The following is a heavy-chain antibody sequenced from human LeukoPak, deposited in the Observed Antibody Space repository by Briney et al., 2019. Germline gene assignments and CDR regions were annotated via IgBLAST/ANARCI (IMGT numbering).Heavy chain of an antibody. CDR1: GYTFTGYY. V-gene: IGHV1-2*02. Sequence: ASVKVSCKASGYTFTGYYMHWVRQAAGQGLEWMGWINPNSGGTNYAQKFQGRVTMTRDTSISTAYMELSRLRSDDTAVYYCARDLFGSAYYYYYMDVWGKGTTVTISS. J-gene: IGHJ6*03. CDR3: ARDLFGSAYYYYYMDV. D-gene: IGHD3-10*01. CDR2: INPNSGGT.